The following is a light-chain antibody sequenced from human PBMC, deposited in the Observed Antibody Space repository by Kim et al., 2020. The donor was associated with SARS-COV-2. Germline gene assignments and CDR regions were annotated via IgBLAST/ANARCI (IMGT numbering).Light chain of an antibody. CDR2: WAS. J-gene: IGKJ1*01. V-gene: IGKV4-1*01. CDR1: QSVLYNSDNKNY. Sequence: DIVMTQSPDSLAVSLGERATINCKSSQSVLYNSDNKNYLAWYQQKPGQPPKLLVYWASTRESGVPDRFSGSGSGTDFTLTISSLQAEDVAVYYCQQYYSPTGTFVQGTKVYIK. CDR3: QQYYSPTGT.